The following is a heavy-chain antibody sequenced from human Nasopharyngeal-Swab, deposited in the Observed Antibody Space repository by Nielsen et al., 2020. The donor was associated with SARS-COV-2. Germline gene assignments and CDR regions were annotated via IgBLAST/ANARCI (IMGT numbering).Heavy chain of an antibody. CDR3: ATDGYSFGYDRGY. D-gene: IGHD4-11*01. Sequence: GESLKISCAASGFTFSSYWMSWVRQAPGKGLEWVANIKEDGSEKNYVDSVKGRFTISRDNAKSSLFLEMNSLRVEDTALYYCATDGYSFGYDRGYWGQGTLVIVSS. J-gene: IGHJ4*02. CDR1: GFTFSSYW. CDR2: IKEDGSEK. V-gene: IGHV3-7*01.